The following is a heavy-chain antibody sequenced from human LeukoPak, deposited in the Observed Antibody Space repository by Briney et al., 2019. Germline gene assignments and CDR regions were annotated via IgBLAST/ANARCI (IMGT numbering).Heavy chain of an antibody. Sequence: PSEPLSLTCTVSGDSLTGYYWGWIRQPPGKGLEWIGNIYYTGNTYYNPSLKSRVTISLDTSKNLFTLKVISMTAADTAVYYCTKFYGSDLIRICGRGTMVTVSS. V-gene: IGHV4-39*06. CDR1: GDSLTGYY. CDR3: TKFYGSDLIRI. D-gene: IGHD2-21*01. J-gene: IGHJ3*02. CDR2: IYYTGNT.